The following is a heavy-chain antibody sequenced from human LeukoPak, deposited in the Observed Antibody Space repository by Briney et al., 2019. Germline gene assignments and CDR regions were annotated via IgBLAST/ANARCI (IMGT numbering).Heavy chain of an antibody. V-gene: IGHV4-39*07. CDR3: ARAGTGSGYDGEYYFDY. J-gene: IGHJ4*02. D-gene: IGHD3-22*01. Sequence: SETLSLTCTVSGGSISSTSYYWGWIRQPPGKGLEWIGVIYYSGRTYYNPSLKSRVTISVDTSKNQFSLKLSSVTAADTAVYYCARAGTGSGYDGEYYFDYWGQGTLVTVSS. CDR2: IYYSGRT. CDR1: GGSISSTSYY.